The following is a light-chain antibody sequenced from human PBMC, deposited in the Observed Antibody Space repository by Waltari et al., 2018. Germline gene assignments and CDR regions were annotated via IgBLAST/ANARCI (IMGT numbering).Light chain of an antibody. Sequence: QSALTQPASVSGSPGQSIAISCTGTSRDVGRYHYVPWYQQHPGKAPKLIIYEVSYRPSGVSNRFSGSKSGNTASLTISGLQAEDKADYYCSSRTTRSSSPFGTGTRVTVL. CDR3: SSRTTRSSSP. CDR1: SRDVGRYHY. V-gene: IGLV2-14*01. CDR2: EVS. J-gene: IGLJ1*01.